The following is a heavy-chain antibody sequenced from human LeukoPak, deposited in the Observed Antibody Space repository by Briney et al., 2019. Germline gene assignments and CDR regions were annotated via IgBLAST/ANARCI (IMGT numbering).Heavy chain of an antibody. CDR2: SRNKANSYTT. CDR3: ARGLNSFDI. J-gene: IGHJ3*02. CDR1: GFTFSDHY. D-gene: IGHD5-24*01. V-gene: IGHV3-72*01. Sequence: GGSLRLSCAASGFTFSDHYMDWVRQAPGKGLEWVGRSRNKANSYTTQYAPSVKGRFTVSRDDSQNSLYLQMNSLQPEDTAMYYCARGLNSFDIWGQGTMVSVSS.